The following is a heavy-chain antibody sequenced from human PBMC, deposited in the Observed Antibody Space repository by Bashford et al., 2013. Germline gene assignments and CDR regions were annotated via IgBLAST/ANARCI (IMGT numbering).Heavy chain of an antibody. V-gene: IGHV5-51*01. CDR2: IHPGDSDT. Sequence: GESLKISCKGAGYTFTTYWIGWVRQMPGKGLELMGIIHPGDSDTRYSPSFQGQVTISADKSISTAYLQWSSLKASDTAMYYCARKIMITFGGVKREAHEAFDIWGQGQWSPSPQ. CDR1: GYTFTTYW. CDR3: ARKIMITFGGVKREAHEAFDI. J-gene: IGHJ3*02. D-gene: IGHD3-16*01.